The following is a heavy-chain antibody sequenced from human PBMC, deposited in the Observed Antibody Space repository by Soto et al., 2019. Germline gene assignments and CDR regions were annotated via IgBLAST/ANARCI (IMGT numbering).Heavy chain of an antibody. CDR2: IKQDGSEK. CDR3: ARDQYPYYYYYGMDV. CDR1: GFTFSSYW. Sequence: EVQLVESGGGLVQPGGSLRLSCAASGFTFSSYWMSWVRQAPGKGLEWVANIKQDGSEKYYVDSVKGRFTISRDNAKNSLYLQMNSLRAEDTAVYYCARDQYPYYYYYGMDVWGQGTTVTVSS. V-gene: IGHV3-7*01. D-gene: IGHD2-2*01. J-gene: IGHJ6*02.